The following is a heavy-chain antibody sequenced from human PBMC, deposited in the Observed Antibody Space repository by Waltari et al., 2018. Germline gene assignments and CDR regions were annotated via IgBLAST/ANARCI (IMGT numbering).Heavy chain of an antibody. D-gene: IGHD5-12*01. Sequence: EVQLVESGGGLVKPGGSLRLSCAASGFTFSSYSMNWVRQAPGKGLEWVSSISSSSSYIYYADSVKGRFTISRDNAKNSLYLQMNSLRAEDTAVYYCARGVSYSGHHYYMDVWGKGTTVTVSS. J-gene: IGHJ6*03. CDR1: GFTFSSYS. CDR3: ARGVSYSGHHYYMDV. V-gene: IGHV3-21*01. CDR2: ISSSSSYI.